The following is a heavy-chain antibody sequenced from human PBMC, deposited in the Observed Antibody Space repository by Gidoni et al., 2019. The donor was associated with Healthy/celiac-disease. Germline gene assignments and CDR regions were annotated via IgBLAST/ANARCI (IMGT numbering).Heavy chain of an antibody. CDR3: AKANFGGGGMGLGIALFDY. CDR2: ISGSGGST. D-gene: IGHD7-27*01. Sequence: EVQLVESGGGLVQPGGSLRLSCAASGFTFSSYAMSWVRQAPGKGLEWVSAISGSGGSTYYADSVKGRFTISRDNSKNTLYLQMNSLRAEDTAVYYCAKANFGGGGMGLGIALFDYWGQGTLVTVSS. CDR1: GFTFSSYA. J-gene: IGHJ4*02. V-gene: IGHV3-23*04.